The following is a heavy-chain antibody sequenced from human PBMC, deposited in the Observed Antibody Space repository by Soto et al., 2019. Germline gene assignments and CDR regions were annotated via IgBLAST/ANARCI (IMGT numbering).Heavy chain of an antibody. CDR3: ARLVGRGGAWFDP. V-gene: IGHV4-59*08. J-gene: IGHJ5*02. CDR2: IYYSGST. Sequence: SETLSLTCTVSGGSISSYYWSWIRQPPGKGLEWVGYIYYSGSTNYNPSLKSRVTISVDTSKNQFSLKLSSVTAADTAVYYCARLVGRGGAWFDPWGQGTLVTVSS. CDR1: GGSISSYY. D-gene: IGHD3-16*01.